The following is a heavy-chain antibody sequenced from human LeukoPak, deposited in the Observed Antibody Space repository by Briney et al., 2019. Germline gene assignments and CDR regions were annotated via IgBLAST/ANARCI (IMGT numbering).Heavy chain of an antibody. CDR2: IYSGGST. V-gene: IGHV3-53*04. D-gene: IGHD4-17*01. J-gene: IGHJ4*02. CDR3: AYGDSPIDY. CDR1: GFTFSKYA. Sequence: GGSLRLSCAASGFTFSKYAMSWVRQAPGKGLEWVSVIYSGGSTYYADSVKGRFTISRHNSKNTLYLQMNSLRAEDTAVYYCAYGDSPIDYWGQGTLVTVSS.